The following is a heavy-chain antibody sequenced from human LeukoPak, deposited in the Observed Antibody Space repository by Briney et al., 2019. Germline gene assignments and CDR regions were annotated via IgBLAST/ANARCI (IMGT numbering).Heavy chain of an antibody. CDR2: ISSNGGST. Sequence: GGSLRLSCAASGFTFRSYAMYWVRQAPGKGLEYVSAISSNGGSTYYANSVKGRFTISRDNSKNTLYLQMGSLRAEDMAVYYCARVISHTAGRAFDIWGQGTMVTVSS. CDR3: ARVISHTAGRAFDI. J-gene: IGHJ3*02. CDR1: GFTFRSYA. D-gene: IGHD5-18*01. V-gene: IGHV3-64*01.